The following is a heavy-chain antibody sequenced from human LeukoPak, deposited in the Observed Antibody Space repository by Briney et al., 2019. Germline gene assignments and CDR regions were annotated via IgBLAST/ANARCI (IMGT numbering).Heavy chain of an antibody. D-gene: IGHD4-23*01. Sequence: EASVKVSCKASGYTFTSYGISWVRQAPGQGLEWMGWISAYNGNTNYAQKLQGRVTMTTDTSTSTAYMELRSLRSEDTAVYYCAREAVTPHAFDIWGHGTMVTVSS. CDR3: AREAVTPHAFDI. J-gene: IGHJ3*02. V-gene: IGHV1-18*01. CDR2: ISAYNGNT. CDR1: GYTFTSYG.